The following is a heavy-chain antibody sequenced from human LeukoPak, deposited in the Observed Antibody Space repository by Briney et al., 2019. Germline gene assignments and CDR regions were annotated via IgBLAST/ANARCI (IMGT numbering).Heavy chain of an antibody. CDR2: IWSDGSNE. CDR3: ARGTRGGYYWTPLDC. J-gene: IGHJ4*02. CDR1: GFTFRTSG. Sequence: PGGSLRLSCAASGFTFRTSGMHWVRQAPGKGLEWVALIWSDGSNEKYGDSVKGRFTISRDNSKNTLYLQMNSLSAEDTAVYYCARGTRGGYYWTPLDCWGQGTQVTVSS. V-gene: IGHV3-33*01. D-gene: IGHD3-22*01.